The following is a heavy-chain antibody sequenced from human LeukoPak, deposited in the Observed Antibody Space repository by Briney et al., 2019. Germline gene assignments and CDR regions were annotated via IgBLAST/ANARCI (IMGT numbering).Heavy chain of an antibody. CDR3: ARDSGGSWYGYYFDY. CDR1: GFTFSSYP. J-gene: IGHJ4*02. D-gene: IGHD6-13*01. Sequence: PGGSLRLSCAASGFTFSSYPMHWVRQAPGKGLEWVAAISFDGSNKYYADSVKGRFTISRDNSKNTLYLQMNSLRAEDTAVYYCARDSGGSWYGYYFDYWGQGTLVTVSS. CDR2: ISFDGSNK. V-gene: IGHV3-30-3*01.